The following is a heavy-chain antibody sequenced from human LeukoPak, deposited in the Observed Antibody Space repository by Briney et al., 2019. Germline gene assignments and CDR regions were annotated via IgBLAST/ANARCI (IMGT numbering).Heavy chain of an antibody. CDR1: GGSISRSSYY. V-gene: IGHV4-39*01. D-gene: IGHD6-19*01. CDR2: TYYGGST. Sequence: SSETLSLTCTVSGGSISRSSYYWGWIRQPPGKGLEWIGSTYYGGSTYYSPSRKSRVTISVDTSKTHFSPRLSSVTAADTAMYYCARHQWLESNWFDPWGQGTLVTVSS. CDR3: ARHQWLESNWFDP. J-gene: IGHJ5*02.